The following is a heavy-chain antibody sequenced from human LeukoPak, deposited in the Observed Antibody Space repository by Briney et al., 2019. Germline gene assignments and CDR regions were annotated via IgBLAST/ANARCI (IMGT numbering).Heavy chain of an antibody. J-gene: IGHJ5*02. CDR3: ARGHKELYYDFWRGYYTSWFDP. Sequence: AETLSLTCGVWGGSLRGYYGLWIRQPPGEGLEWIGEINHRGSTNYNPSLKSRVTISVDTSKNQFSLKLSSVTAADPALYYCARGHKELYYDFWRGYYTSWFDPWGQGTLVTVSS. D-gene: IGHD3-3*01. CDR1: GGSLRGYY. V-gene: IGHV4-34*01. CDR2: INHRGST.